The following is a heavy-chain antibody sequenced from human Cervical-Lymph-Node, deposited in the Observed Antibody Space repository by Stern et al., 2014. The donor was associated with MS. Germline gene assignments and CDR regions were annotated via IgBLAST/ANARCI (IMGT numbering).Heavy chain of an antibody. CDR1: GYTFINYY. J-gene: IGHJ4*02. D-gene: IGHD5-18*01. CDR3: ARPSTGGYTYGGNFDY. V-gene: IGHV1-46*03. CDR2: ISPSGSTA. Sequence: QVQLVQSGAEVKKPGASVKVSCEASGYTFINYYIHWVRQAPGQGLEWMGVISPSGSTANYAQKFQGRVTITRDTSTSTVYMELSSLRSEDTDVYYCARPSTGGYTYGGNFDYWGQGALVTVSS.